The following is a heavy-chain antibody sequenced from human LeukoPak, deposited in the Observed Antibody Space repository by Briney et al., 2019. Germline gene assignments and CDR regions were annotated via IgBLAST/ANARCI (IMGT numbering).Heavy chain of an antibody. CDR3: ARVGGAPLGAFDI. D-gene: IGHD3-16*01. J-gene: IGHJ3*02. V-gene: IGHV4-59*01. CDR2: IYNSGTT. CDR1: GASISRYY. Sequence: SETLSLTCSVSGASISRYYWSWLRQSPGKRLEWIGYIYNSGTTNYNPSLKSRVSISKDVSKNQFSLRVTSVTAADTAVYYCARVGGAPLGAFDIWGQGTVVTVSS.